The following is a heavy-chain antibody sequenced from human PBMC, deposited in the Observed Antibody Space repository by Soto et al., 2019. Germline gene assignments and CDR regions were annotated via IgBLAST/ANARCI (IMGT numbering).Heavy chain of an antibody. Sequence: SQTLSLTCAISGDSVSSNSAAWNWIRQSPSRGLEWLGRTYYRSKWYNDYAVSVKSRITINPDTSKNQFSLQLNSVTPEDTAVYYCARASSGWYLHYYYGMDVWRQGTTVTVSS. D-gene: IGHD6-19*01. J-gene: IGHJ6*02. CDR1: GDSVSSNSAA. CDR2: TYYRSKWYN. CDR3: ARASSGWYLHYYYGMDV. V-gene: IGHV6-1*01.